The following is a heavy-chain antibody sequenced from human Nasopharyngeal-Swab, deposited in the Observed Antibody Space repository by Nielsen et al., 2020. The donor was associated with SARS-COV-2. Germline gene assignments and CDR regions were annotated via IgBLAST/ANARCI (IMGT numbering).Heavy chain of an antibody. Sequence: GGSLRLSCAASGSTFSSYWMHWVRQAPGKGLVWVSRINSDGSSTSYADSVKGRFTISRDNAKNTLYLQMNSLRAEDTAVYYCARGRRSFPTDYWGQGTLVTVSS. D-gene: IGHD1-1*01. CDR2: INSDGSST. CDR1: GSTFSSYW. V-gene: IGHV3-74*01. CDR3: ARGRRSFPTDY. J-gene: IGHJ4*02.